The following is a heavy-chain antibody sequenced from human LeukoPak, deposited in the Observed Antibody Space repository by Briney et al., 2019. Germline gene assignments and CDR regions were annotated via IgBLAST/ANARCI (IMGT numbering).Heavy chain of an antibody. CDR1: GGTFSSYA. Sequence: ASVKVSRKASGGTFSSYAISWVRQAPGQGLEWMGGITPIFGTANYAQKFQGRVTITADESTSTAYMELSSLRSEDTAVYYCARGRIGRIVVVPAAMRPPYYYGMDVWGKGTTVTVSS. CDR3: ARGRIGRIVVVPAAMRPPYYYGMDV. V-gene: IGHV1-69*01. D-gene: IGHD2-2*01. CDR2: ITPIFGTA. J-gene: IGHJ6*04.